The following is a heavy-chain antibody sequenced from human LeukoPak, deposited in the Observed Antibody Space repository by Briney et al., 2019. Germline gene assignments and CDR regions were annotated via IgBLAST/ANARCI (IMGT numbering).Heavy chain of an antibody. CDR1: GGSFSGDY. D-gene: IGHD3-10*01. Sequence: SETLSLTCAVYGGSFSGDYWSWIRQPPGKGLEWIGEINHSGSTNYNPSLKSRVTISVDTSKNQFSLKLSSVTAADTAVYYCARLDYGSGSYYNGRDYFDYWGQGTLVTVSS. V-gene: IGHV4-34*01. CDR3: ARLDYGSGSYYNGRDYFDY. J-gene: IGHJ4*02. CDR2: INHSGST.